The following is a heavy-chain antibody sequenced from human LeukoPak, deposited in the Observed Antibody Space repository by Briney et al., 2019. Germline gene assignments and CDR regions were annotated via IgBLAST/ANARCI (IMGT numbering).Heavy chain of an antibody. D-gene: IGHD5-12*01. Sequence: PGGSLRLSCAASGFTFSNFAMSWVRQAPGKGLEWVSTVTSSGAATYYRDSVKGRFTISKDNSKNMLFLQMNSLRAEDTAVYYCAKVWWLARTSDYWGQGTLVTVAS. CDR2: VTSSGAAT. V-gene: IGHV3-23*01. J-gene: IGHJ4*02. CDR3: AKVWWLARTSDY. CDR1: GFTFSNFA.